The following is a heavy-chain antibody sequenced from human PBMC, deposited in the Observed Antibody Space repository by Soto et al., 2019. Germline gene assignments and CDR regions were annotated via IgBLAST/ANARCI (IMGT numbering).Heavy chain of an antibody. V-gene: IGHV4-59*01. J-gene: IGHJ4*02. Sequence: SETLSLTCTVSGGSISSYYWSWIRQPPGKGLEWIGYIYYSGSTNYNPSLKSRVTISVDTSKNQFSLKLSSVTAADTAAYYCARVRYCSSTSCHGTIDYWGQGTLVTVSS. CDR3: ARVRYCSSTSCHGTIDY. D-gene: IGHD2-2*01. CDR2: IYYSGST. CDR1: GGSISSYY.